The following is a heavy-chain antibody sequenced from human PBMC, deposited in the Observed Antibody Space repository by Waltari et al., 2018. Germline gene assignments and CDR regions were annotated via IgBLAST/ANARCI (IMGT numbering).Heavy chain of an antibody. V-gene: IGHV3-53*01. Sequence: EVQLVESGGGLIQPGGSLRLSWAGSGFPVSTYSMSWVRQAPGKGLEWVSVIYSGGNIFYADSVKGRFTVSRDVSKNTLYLQMNSLRAEDTAVYYCARGKLDYALDVWGQGTTVTVSS. CDR3: ARGKLDYALDV. J-gene: IGHJ6*02. CDR2: IYSGGNI. CDR1: GFPVSTYS.